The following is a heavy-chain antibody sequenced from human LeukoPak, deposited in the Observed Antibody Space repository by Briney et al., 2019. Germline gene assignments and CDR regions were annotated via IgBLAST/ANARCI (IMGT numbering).Heavy chain of an antibody. CDR1: GGTFSSYA. CDR3: ARPVGSSGYYLDY. J-gene: IGHJ4*02. V-gene: IGHV1-69*04. Sequence: ASVKVSCKASGGTFSSYAISWVRQAPGQGLEWMGRIIPILGIANYAQKFQGRVTITADKSTSTAYMELSSLRSEDTAVYYCARPVGSSGYYLDYWSQGTLVTVSS. CDR2: IIPILGIA. D-gene: IGHD3-22*01.